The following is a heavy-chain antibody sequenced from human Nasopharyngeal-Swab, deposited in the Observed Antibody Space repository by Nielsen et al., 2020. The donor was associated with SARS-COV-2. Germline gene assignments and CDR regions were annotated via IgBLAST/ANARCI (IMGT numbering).Heavy chain of an antibody. CDR2: ISAYNGNT. CDR3: ARVNLGMIVVVEDY. D-gene: IGHD3-22*01. J-gene: IGHJ4*02. CDR1: GYTFTSYG. V-gene: IGHV1-18*01. Sequence: ASVKVSCKGSGYTFTSYGISWVRQAPGQGLEWMGWISAYNGNTNYAQKLQGRVTMTTDTSTSTAYMELRSLRSDDTAVYYCARVNLGMIVVVEDYWGQGTLVTVSS.